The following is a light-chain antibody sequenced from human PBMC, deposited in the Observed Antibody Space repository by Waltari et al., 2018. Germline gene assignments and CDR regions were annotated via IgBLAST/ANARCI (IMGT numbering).Light chain of an antibody. CDR2: RNN. J-gene: IGLJ3*02. V-gene: IGLV1-47*01. CDR3: AAWDDRQSGPYWV. CDR1: SSNIGTNY. Sequence: QSVLTQPPSASGTPGQRVTISCSVGSSNIGTNYVFWYQQFPGTAPQLLIFRNNRRPSRVPDRFSGSKSGTSASLAISGLRSEDEADYYCAAWDDRQSGPYWVFGGGTKLTVL.